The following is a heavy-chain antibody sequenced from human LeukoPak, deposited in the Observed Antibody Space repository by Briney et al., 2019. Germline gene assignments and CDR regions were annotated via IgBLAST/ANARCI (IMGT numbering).Heavy chain of an antibody. J-gene: IGHJ3*02. D-gene: IGHD5/OR15-5a*01. CDR1: GFTFSSYS. CDR2: ISNAGTYI. V-gene: IGHV3-21*01. Sequence: GGSLRLSCAASGFTFSSYSMNWVRQAPGKGLEWVSCISNAGTYIYYADSLKGRFSISRDNAKNSLLLQMNSLRAEDTAVYYCARIGSPHRVYGAIDIWGQGTMVTVSS. CDR3: ARIGSPHRVYGAIDI.